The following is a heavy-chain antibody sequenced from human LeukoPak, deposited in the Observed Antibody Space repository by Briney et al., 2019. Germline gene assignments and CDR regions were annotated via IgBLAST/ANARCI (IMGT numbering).Heavy chain of an antibody. D-gene: IGHD6-13*01. CDR2: ISSSSSYI. CDR3: ARDRQQLVDY. CDR1: GFTCSSYS. J-gene: IGHJ4*02. V-gene: IGHV3-21*01. Sequence: GGSLRLSCAASGFTCSSYSMNWVRQAPEKGLEWVSSISSSSSYIYYADSVKGRFTISRDNAKNSLYLQMNSLRAEDTAVYYCARDRQQLVDYWGQGTLVTVSS.